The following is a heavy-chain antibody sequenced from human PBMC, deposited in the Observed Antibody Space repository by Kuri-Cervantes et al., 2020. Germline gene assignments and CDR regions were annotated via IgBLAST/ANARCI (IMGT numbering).Heavy chain of an antibody. CDR3: ARCGRRDGYNFDY. J-gene: IGHJ4*02. CDR2: TYYRSKWYN. V-gene: IGHV6-1*01. Sequence: SQTLSLTCAISGDSVSSNSAAWNWIRQSPSRGLEWLGRTYYRSKWYNDYAVSVKSRITINPDTSKNQFSLQLNSVTAADTAVCYCARCGRRDGYNFDYWGQGTLVTVSS. D-gene: IGHD5-24*01. CDR1: GDSVSSNSAA.